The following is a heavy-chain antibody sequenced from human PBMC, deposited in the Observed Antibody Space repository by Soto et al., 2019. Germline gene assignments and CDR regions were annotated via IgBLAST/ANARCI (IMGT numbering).Heavy chain of an antibody. J-gene: IGHJ1*01. CDR2: IKSKTDAGTT. Sequence: GGSLRLSCAASGFTFSNAWMSWVRQAPGKGLEWVGRIKSKTDAGTTDYAAPVKGRVTIKRDESKNTLYLQMNSLKNEDTAVYYCTACYDSSSYYLGCFQHWGQGTLVTVSS. V-gene: IGHV3-15*01. CDR3: TACYDSSSYYLGCFQH. CDR1: GFTFSNAW. D-gene: IGHD3-22*01.